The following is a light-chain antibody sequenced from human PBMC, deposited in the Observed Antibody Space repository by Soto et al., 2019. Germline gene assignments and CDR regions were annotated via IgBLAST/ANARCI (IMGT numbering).Light chain of an antibody. CDR2: SNN. Sequence: QSVLTQPPSASGTPGQRVTISGSGGSTNIGSNAVNWYRQLPGTAPILLIHSNNQRPSGVPDRFSGSKSGTSASLAISGLQSEDEADYYCAAWDDSLNGYVFGTGTKVTVL. CDR3: AAWDDSLNGYV. V-gene: IGLV1-44*01. CDR1: STNIGSNA. J-gene: IGLJ1*01.